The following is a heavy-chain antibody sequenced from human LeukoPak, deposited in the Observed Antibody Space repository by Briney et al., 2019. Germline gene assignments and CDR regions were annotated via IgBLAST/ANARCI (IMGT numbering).Heavy chain of an antibody. CDR2: ISSSSSYI. J-gene: IGHJ4*02. V-gene: IGHV3-21*01. CDR1: GFTFSSYS. Sequence: GGSLRLSCAASGFTFSSYSMDWVRQAPGKGLEWVSSISSSSSYISYADSVKGRFTISRDNAKNSLSLQMNSLRAEDTAVYYCARDIGMVRGVMGYWGQGTLVTVSS. CDR3: ARDIGMVRGVMGY. D-gene: IGHD3-10*01.